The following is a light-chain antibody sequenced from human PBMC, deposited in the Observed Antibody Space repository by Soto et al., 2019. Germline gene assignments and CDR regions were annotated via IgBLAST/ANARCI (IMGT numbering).Light chain of an antibody. CDR1: QSISNN. CDR2: DAS. V-gene: IGKV3-15*01. J-gene: IGKJ1*01. Sequence: ILMTQSPATLSVSPGERATLSCRASQSISNNLAWYQQKPGQAPRLLIYDASTRATGIPARFSGSGSGTEFTLNISGLQSEDFAVYYCQQYNNWPPWTFGQGNKVEIK. CDR3: QQYNNWPPWT.